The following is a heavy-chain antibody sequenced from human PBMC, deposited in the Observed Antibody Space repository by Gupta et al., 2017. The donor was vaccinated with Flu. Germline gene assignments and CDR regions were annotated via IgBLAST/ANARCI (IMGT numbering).Heavy chain of an antibody. Sequence: QVQLQESGPGLVKPSETLSLTCTVSGGSISSYYWSWIRQPPGKGLEWIGYIYYSGSTNYNPSLKSRVTISVDTSKNQFSLKLSSVTAADTAVYYCARLGITMVRGVIIRSFDYWGQGTLVTVSS. CDR3: ARLGITMVRGVIIRSFDY. V-gene: IGHV4-59*08. D-gene: IGHD3-10*01. CDR2: IYYSGST. J-gene: IGHJ4*02. CDR1: GGSISSYY.